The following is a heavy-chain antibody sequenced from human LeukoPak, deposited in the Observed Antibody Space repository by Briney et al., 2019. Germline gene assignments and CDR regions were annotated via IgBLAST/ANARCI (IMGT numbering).Heavy chain of an antibody. CDR3: ARDEVATGRDY. D-gene: IGHD5-24*01. Sequence: GGSLRLSCAASGFTFSSYGMHWVRQAPGKGLEWVAVISYDGSNKYYADSVKGRFTISRDNSKNTLYLQMNSLRAEDTAVYYCARDEVATGRDYWGQGTLVTVSS. J-gene: IGHJ4*02. CDR1: GFTFSSYG. V-gene: IGHV3-30*03. CDR2: ISYDGSNK.